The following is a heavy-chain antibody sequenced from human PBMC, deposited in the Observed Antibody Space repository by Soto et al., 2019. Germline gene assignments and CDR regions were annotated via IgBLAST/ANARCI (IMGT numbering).Heavy chain of an antibody. D-gene: IGHD2-2*01. Sequence: GGSLRLSCAASGFTFSSYDMHWVRQATGKGLEWVSAIGTAGDTYYPGSVKGRFTISRENAKNSLYLQMNSLRAGDTAVYYCARGGCSSTSCYARYNWFDPWGQGTLVTVSS. CDR2: IGTAGDT. CDR1: GFTFSSYD. V-gene: IGHV3-13*01. CDR3: ARGGCSSTSCYARYNWFDP. J-gene: IGHJ5*02.